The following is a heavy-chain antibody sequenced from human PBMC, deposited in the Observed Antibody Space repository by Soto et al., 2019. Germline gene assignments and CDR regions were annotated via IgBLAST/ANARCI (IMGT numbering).Heavy chain of an antibody. J-gene: IGHJ4*02. V-gene: IGHV4-31*03. CDR3: AGTYADFPD. CDR2: IYEGGFT. Sequence: SETLSLTCTVSGDSVSSDAYYWTWIRLRPGQGLEWIGSIYEGGFTTYSPSLERRVTISKDRSKNQFSLRLKSVTAADTALYICAGTYADFPDWGQGTVVTFSS. CDR1: GDSVSSDAYY.